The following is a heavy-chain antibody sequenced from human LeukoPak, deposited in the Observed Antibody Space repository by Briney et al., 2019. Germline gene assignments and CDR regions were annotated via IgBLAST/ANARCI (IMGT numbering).Heavy chain of an antibody. CDR3: ARPGRTPFGAFDI. V-gene: IGHV4-30-2*03. CDR2: IYYSGST. CDR1: GGSISSGGYS. J-gene: IGHJ3*02. D-gene: IGHD3-16*01. Sequence: SETLSLTCAVSGGSISSGGYSWSWIRQPPGKGLEWIGSIYYSGSTYYNPSLRSRVTISVDTSKNQFSLKLSSVTAADTAVYYCARPGRTPFGAFDIWGQGTMVTVSS.